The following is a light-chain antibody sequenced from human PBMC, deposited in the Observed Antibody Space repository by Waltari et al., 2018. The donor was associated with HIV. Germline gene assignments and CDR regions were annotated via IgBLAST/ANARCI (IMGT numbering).Light chain of an antibody. CDR2: EVN. J-gene: IGLJ1*01. CDR3: ASYTVNSTGV. Sequence: QSVLSQPASVSASPGQSVAISCSGSASDIGRYNYVSWYQQHPDKTPRLILFEVNNRPSGISDRFSGSKSGTTASLTISTVETDDEADYYCASYTVNSTGVFGSGTKLTVL. CDR1: ASDIGRYNY. V-gene: IGLV2-14*01.